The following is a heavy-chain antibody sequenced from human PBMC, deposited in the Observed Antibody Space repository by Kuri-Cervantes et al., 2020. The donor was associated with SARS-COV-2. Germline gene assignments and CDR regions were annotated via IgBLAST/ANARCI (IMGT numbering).Heavy chain of an antibody. CDR3: ARGYDFWSGYFFGMDV. D-gene: IGHD3-3*01. CDR2: ISSSGSTI. Sequence: GESLKISCAASGFTFSSYEMNWVRQAPGKGLEWVSYISSSGSTIYYADSVKGRFTISRDNAKNSLYLQMNSLRAEDTAVYYCARGYDFWSGYFFGMDVWGQGTKVTSP. V-gene: IGHV3-48*03. CDR1: GFTFSSYE. J-gene: IGHJ6*02.